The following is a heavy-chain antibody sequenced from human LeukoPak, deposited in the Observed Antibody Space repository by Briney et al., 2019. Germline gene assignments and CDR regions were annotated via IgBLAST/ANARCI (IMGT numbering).Heavy chain of an antibody. Sequence: GASLKISCKGSGYIFTSYWIGWVRQMPGKGLEWMGIIYPGDSETRYSPSFQGQVTISADKSISTAYLQWNSLKASDTAMYYCARPNSYCSGGNCYDYWGQGTLVTVSS. CDR3: ARPNSYCSGGNCYDY. CDR1: GYIFTSYW. J-gene: IGHJ4*02. CDR2: IYPGDSET. V-gene: IGHV5-51*01. D-gene: IGHD2-15*01.